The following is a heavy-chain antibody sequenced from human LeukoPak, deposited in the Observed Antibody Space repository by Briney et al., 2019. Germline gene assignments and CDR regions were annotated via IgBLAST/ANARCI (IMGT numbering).Heavy chain of an antibody. D-gene: IGHD3-9*01. V-gene: IGHV4-39*01. Sequence: SETLSLTCTVSGGSISSSSYYWGWIRQPPGKGLEWIGNIYYSGSTYYNPSLKSRVTISVDTSKNQFSLKLSSVTAADTAVYYCAKIQANYDILTGYRPGFGYWGQGTLVTVSS. CDR1: GGSISSSSYY. J-gene: IGHJ4*02. CDR3: AKIQANYDILTGYRPGFGY. CDR2: IYYSGST.